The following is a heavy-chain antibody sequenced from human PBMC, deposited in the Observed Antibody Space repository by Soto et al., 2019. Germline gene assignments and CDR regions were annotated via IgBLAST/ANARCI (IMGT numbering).Heavy chain of an antibody. CDR3: ARKIYCDYWGMTFDY. Sequence: EVQLVDSGGGLVQPGGSLRLSCAASVFTFSSYSMNWVRQAPGKGLEWVSYISSSSSTIYYADSVKGRFTISRDNAKNSLYLQMNSLRADDTAVYSCARKIYCDYWGMTFDYWGQGTLVTVSS. V-gene: IGHV3-48*01. D-gene: IGHD4-17*01. CDR1: VFTFSSYS. CDR2: ISSSSSTI. J-gene: IGHJ4*02.